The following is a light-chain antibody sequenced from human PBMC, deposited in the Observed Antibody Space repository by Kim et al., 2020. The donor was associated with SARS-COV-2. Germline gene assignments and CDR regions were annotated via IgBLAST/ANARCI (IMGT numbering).Light chain of an antibody. Sequence: EILLTQSPDTLSLSPGERATLSCRASQTISSSFLAWYQQTPGQAPRLLIFGASSRATGIPDMFSGSGSGTDFTLTISRLEPEDFAVYYCQQYGSSALTFGGGTKVDIK. J-gene: IGKJ4*01. CDR1: QTISSSF. CDR3: QQYGSSALT. CDR2: GAS. V-gene: IGKV3-20*01.